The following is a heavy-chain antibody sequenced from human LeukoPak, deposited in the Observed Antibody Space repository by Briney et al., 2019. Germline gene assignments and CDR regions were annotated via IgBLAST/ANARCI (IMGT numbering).Heavy chain of an antibody. V-gene: IGHV3-64D*09. CDR2: ISSNGGST. Sequence: GGSLRLSCAASGFTFSNSGMHWVRQAPGKGLECVSAISSNGGSTYYADSVKGRFTISRDNSKNTLYLQMSSLRAEDTAVYYCVKGRSGGSYGMWGQGTLLTVSS. D-gene: IGHD1-26*01. CDR3: VKGRSGGSYGM. J-gene: IGHJ4*02. CDR1: GFTFSNSG.